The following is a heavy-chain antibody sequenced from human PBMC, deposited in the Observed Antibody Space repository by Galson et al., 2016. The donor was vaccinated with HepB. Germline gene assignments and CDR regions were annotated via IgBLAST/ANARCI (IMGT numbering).Heavy chain of an antibody. CDR1: GYIFTTHG. J-gene: IGHJ6*03. V-gene: IGHV1-18*04. Sequence: SVKVSCKASGYIFTTHGIGWVRQAPGQGLEWVGWISTYSGNTNYAQKVQGRVTMTSDTSTSTAYLQLRSLRFDDTAVYYCAREVSYYDRSGYPGRDYYYYMDVWGIGTMVTVSS. CDR2: ISTYSGNT. D-gene: IGHD3-22*01. CDR3: AREVSYYDRSGYPGRDYYYYMDV.